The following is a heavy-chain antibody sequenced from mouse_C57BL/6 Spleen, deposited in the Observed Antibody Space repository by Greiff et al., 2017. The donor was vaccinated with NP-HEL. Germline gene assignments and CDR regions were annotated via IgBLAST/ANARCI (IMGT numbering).Heavy chain of an antibody. CDR3: ARTYYSNSYYAMDY. CDR2: IYPGSGNT. Sequence: QVQLKQSGPELVKPGASVKISCKASGYSFTSYYIHWVKQRPGQGLEWIGWIYPGSGNTKYNEKFKGKATLTADTSSSTAYMQLSSLTSEDSAVYYCARTYYSNSYYAMDYWGQGTSVTVSS. J-gene: IGHJ4*01. CDR1: GYSFTSYY. V-gene: IGHV1-66*01. D-gene: IGHD2-5*01.